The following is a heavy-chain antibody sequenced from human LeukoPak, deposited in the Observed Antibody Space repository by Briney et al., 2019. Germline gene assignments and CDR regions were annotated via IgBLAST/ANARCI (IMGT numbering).Heavy chain of an antibody. CDR3: ARTRDAYNGCYFDY. D-gene: IGHD3-16*01. CDR1: RGSISSSSYY. J-gene: IGHJ4*02. CDR2: IHYSGTT. V-gene: IGHV4-39*01. Sequence: SETLSLTCTVSRGSISSSSYYWGWIRQPPGKGLEWIGSIHYSGTTYYKVSLKSRVTISVDTSKNQFSLKLSSVTAADTAVYYCARTRDAYNGCYFDYWGQGTLVTVSS.